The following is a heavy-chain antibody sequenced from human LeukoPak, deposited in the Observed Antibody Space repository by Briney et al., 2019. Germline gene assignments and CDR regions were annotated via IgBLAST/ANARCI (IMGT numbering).Heavy chain of an antibody. J-gene: IGHJ4*02. CDR1: GGSISSYY. CDR3: ASLQLWGPFDY. V-gene: IGHV4-59*01. Sequence: SETLSLTCTVSGGSISSYYWSWIRQPPGKGLEWIGYIYYSGSTNYNPSLKSRVTISVDTSKNQFSLKLSSVTAADTAVYYCASLQLWGPFDYWGQGPLVTVSS. CDR2: IYYSGST. D-gene: IGHD5-18*01.